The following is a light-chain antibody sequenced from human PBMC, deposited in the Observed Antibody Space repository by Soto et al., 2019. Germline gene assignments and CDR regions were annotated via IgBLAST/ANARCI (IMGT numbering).Light chain of an antibody. CDR1: SSDVGGYNY. Sequence: QYALTQPASVSVSPGQSITISCTGTSSDVGGYNYVSWYQQHSCKAPKLMISEVSNRPSGVSNRFSGSKSGNTASLTISGLQAEDEADYYCSSYTSSSPHVVFGGGTKLTVL. CDR2: EVS. CDR3: SSYTSSSPHVV. V-gene: IGLV2-14*01. J-gene: IGLJ2*01.